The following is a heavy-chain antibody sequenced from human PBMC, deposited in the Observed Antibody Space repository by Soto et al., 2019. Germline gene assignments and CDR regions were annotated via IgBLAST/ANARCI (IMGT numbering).Heavy chain of an antibody. Sequence: GGSLRLSCAASGFTFDDYAMHWVRQAPGKGLEWVSGISWNSGSIGYADSVKGRFTISRDNAKNSLYLQMNSLRAEDTALYYCAKDKTGDSSMDVWGQGTTVTVSS. CDR2: ISWNSGSI. V-gene: IGHV3-9*01. CDR1: GFTFDDYA. D-gene: IGHD7-27*01. J-gene: IGHJ6*02. CDR3: AKDKTGDSSMDV.